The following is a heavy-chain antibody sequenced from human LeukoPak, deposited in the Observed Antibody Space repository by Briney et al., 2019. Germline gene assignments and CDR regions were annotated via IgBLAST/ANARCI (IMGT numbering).Heavy chain of an antibody. CDR3: ARGSLYSGSSHFDY. J-gene: IGHJ4*02. CDR1: GYTFTSYY. V-gene: IGHV1-46*01. CDR2: ISPSSGST. Sequence: ASVKVSCKASGYTFTSYYLHWVRQAPGLGLEWMGIISPSSGSTSYAQRFQGRVTMTRDTSTSTVYMELSSLISEDTAAYYCARGSLYSGSSHFDYWAREPRSPSPQ. D-gene: IGHD1-26*01.